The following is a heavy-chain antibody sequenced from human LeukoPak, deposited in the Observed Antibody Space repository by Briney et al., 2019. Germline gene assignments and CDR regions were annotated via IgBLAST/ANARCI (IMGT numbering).Heavy chain of an antibody. Sequence: PGGPLRLSCAASGFTFGHHWMHWVRQVPGEGLVWVSRIKEDGTYTSYADSVKGRFTISRDNAKNTLYLQMNSLRAEDTAVYYCARDFDMGITPGDDFDYWGQGTLVTVSS. CDR1: GFTFGHHW. J-gene: IGHJ4*02. V-gene: IGHV3-74*01. CDR3: ARDFDMGITPGDDFDY. D-gene: IGHD3-9*01. CDR2: IKEDGTYT.